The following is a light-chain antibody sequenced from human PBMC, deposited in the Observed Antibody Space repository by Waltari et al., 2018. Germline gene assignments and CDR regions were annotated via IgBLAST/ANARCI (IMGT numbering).Light chain of an antibody. V-gene: IGLV2-18*02. Sequence: QSALTQPPSVSGSPGQSVTISCTGTSSDVGSYNRVSWYQQSPGTAPKNMIYEVSNRPSGVPDRFSGSKSGNTATLTISGLQAEDEADYYCSSYTSSNTWVFGGGTKLTVL. CDR3: SSYTSSNTWV. J-gene: IGLJ3*02. CDR1: SSDVGSYNR. CDR2: EVS.